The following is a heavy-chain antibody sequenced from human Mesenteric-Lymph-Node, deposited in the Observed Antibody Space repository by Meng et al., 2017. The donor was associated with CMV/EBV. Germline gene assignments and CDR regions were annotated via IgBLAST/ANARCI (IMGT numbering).Heavy chain of an antibody. D-gene: IGHD2-8*01. Sequence: SLTCAVYGGSFSGYYWSWIRQPPGKGLEWIGEINHSGSTNYNPSLKSRVTISVDTSKNQFSLKLSSVTAADTAVYYCATALGVRLFDYWGQGTLVTVSS. V-gene: IGHV4-34*01. CDR1: GGSFSGYY. CDR3: ATALGVRLFDY. J-gene: IGHJ4*02. CDR2: INHSGST.